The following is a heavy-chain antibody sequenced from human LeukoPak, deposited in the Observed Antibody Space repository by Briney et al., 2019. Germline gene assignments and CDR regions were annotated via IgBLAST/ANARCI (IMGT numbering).Heavy chain of an antibody. CDR3: AKDRSSGWRGQFDY. CDR2: ISYDGSNK. CDR1: GFTFSSYA. V-gene: IGHV3-30-3*01. J-gene: IGHJ4*02. Sequence: GRSLRLSCAASGFTFSSYAMHWVRQAPGKGLEWVAVISYDGSNKYYADSVKGRFTISRDNSKNTLYLQMNSLRAEDTAVYYCAKDRSSGWRGQFDYWGQGTLVTVSS. D-gene: IGHD6-19*01.